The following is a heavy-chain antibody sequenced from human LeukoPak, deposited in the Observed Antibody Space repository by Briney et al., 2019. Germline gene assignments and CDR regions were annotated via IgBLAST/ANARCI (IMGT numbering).Heavy chain of an antibody. Sequence: PGGSLRLSCAPSGFAFSSYWMLWVRQVPGKGPVWVSRINGDGTMTNYADFAKGRFTISRDNTKNILYLQMNDLRVDDSAIYYCSRSQFDYWGQGVLVTVSS. CDR2: INGDGTMT. CDR3: SRSQFDY. J-gene: IGHJ4*02. CDR1: GFAFSSYW. V-gene: IGHV3-74*01.